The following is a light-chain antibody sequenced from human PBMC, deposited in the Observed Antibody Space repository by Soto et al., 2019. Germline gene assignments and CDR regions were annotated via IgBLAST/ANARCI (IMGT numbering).Light chain of an antibody. J-gene: IGKJ1*01. V-gene: IGKV2-28*01. CDR1: QSLLHSNGYNY. CDR2: MGS. CDR3: VQTQHTWT. Sequence: DIVMTQSPLSLPVTPGEPASISCRSSQSLLHSNGYNYLDWYLQKPGQSPQLLIYMGSTRASGVPDRFSGSGSGTDFTLKISRVEAEDVGLYYCVQTQHTWTFGQGTKVDIK.